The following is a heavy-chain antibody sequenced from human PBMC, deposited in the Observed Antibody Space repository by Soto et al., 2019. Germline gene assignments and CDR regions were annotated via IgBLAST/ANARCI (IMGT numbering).Heavy chain of an antibody. CDR1: GVSVSSGLYY. Sequence: SETLSLTCTVSGVSVSSGLYYWSWIRQPPGRGLECIGYIFYNGNANYNPSLKSRVTISVDTSKNQFSLKLSSVTAADTAVYYCARANSGYDRRLDPWGQGTLVTVSS. V-gene: IGHV4-61*01. D-gene: IGHD5-12*01. CDR2: IFYNGNA. CDR3: ARANSGYDRRLDP. J-gene: IGHJ5*02.